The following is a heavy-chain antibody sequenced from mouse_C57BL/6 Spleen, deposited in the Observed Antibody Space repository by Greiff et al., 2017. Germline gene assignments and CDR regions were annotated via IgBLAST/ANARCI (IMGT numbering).Heavy chain of an antibody. J-gene: IGHJ3*01. CDR3: THYYGSSYGAWFAY. D-gene: IGHD1-1*01. V-gene: IGHV1-15*01. CDR1: GYTFTDYE. Sequence: VQVVESGAELVRPGASVTLSCKASGYTFTDYEMHWVKQTPVHGLEWIGAIDPETGGTAYNQKFKGKAILTADKSSSTAYMELRSLTSEDSAVYYCTHYYGSSYGAWFAYWGQGTLVTVSA. CDR2: IDPETGGT.